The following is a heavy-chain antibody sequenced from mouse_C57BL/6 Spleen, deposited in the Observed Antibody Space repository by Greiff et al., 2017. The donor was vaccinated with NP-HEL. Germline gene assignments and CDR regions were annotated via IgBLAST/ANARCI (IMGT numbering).Heavy chain of an antibody. CDR1: GYTFTSYW. D-gene: IGHD1-1*01. Sequence: QVQLQQPGAELVMPGASVKLSCKASGYTFTSYWMHWVKQRPGQGLEWIGEIDPSDSYTNYNQKFKGKSTLTVDNSSSTAYMQLSSMTSEDSAVYYCERWHYYGGGYEGYFDDWGTGTTVTVSS. CDR3: ERWHYYGGGYEGYFDD. CDR2: IDPSDSYT. V-gene: IGHV1-69*01. J-gene: IGHJ1*03.